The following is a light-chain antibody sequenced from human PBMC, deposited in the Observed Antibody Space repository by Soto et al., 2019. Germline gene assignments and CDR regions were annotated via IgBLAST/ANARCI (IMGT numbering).Light chain of an antibody. CDR3: QQLNSYPLT. Sequence: IQMSLSPATLSASKGDRVSITCRASQTISSWLAWYQQKPGKAPKLLIYKASSLESGVPSRFSGSGSGTEFTLTISSLQPEDFATYYCQQLNSYPLTFGPGTKVDIK. V-gene: IGKV1-5*03. CDR2: KAS. J-gene: IGKJ3*01. CDR1: QTISSW.